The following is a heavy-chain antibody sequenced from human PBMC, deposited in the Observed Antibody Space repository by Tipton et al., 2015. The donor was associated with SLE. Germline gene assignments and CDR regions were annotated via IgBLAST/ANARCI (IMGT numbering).Heavy chain of an antibody. J-gene: IGHJ4*02. V-gene: IGHV1-18*01. Sequence: QLVQSGAEVKKPGASVKVSCKASGYTFTSYGLSWVRQAPGQGLEWVGWISGYNGDTNYAQKLQDRVTMTTDTTTSTAYMELRSLRSDDTAVYFCARDNKGAEIVATLSHFDYRGQGTLVTVSS. CDR1: GYTFTSYG. CDR3: ARDNKGAEIVATLSHFDY. CDR2: ISGYNGDT. D-gene: IGHD5-12*01.